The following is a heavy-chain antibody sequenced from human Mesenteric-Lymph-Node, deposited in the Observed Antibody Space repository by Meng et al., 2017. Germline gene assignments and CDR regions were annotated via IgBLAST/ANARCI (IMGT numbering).Heavy chain of an antibody. CDR1: GYSRSRTNW. CDR2: IYYSGST. V-gene: IGHV4-28*01. D-gene: IGHD3-22*01. CDR3: ARNVPGTSAYYD. Sequence: QVDPEQAGPALVMASDTLARSGAITGYSRSRTNWSGGILQPPGKGLDCIGYIYYSGSTSYNPSLKGRVTMSVDTSKNQFSLNLNSVTAVDTAVYYCARNVPGTSAYYDWGQGTLVTVSS. J-gene: IGHJ4*02.